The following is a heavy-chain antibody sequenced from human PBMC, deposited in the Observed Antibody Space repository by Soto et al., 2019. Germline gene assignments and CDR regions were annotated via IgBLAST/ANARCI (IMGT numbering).Heavy chain of an antibody. D-gene: IGHD6-19*01. CDR2: ISYDGSNK. CDR1: GFTFSSYA. CDR3: ARWYSSGWYHPKLDAFDI. V-gene: IGHV3-30-3*01. J-gene: IGHJ3*02. Sequence: QVQLVESGGGVVQPGRSLRLSCAASGFTFSSYAMHWVRQAPGKGLEWVAVISYDGSNKYYADSVKGRFTISRDNSKNTLYLQMNSLRAEDTAVYYCARWYSSGWYHPKLDAFDIWGQGTMVTVSS.